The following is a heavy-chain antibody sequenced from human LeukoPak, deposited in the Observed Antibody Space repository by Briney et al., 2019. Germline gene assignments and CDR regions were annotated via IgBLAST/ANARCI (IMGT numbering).Heavy chain of an antibody. Sequence: PGGSLRLSCAASGFSFSNYWMSWVRQAPGKGLEWVANIKQDGSEKYYVDSVKDRFTISSDNAKNSLYLQMNNLRAEGTGVYYCARPRQMTTVTSFDYWGQGTLVTVSS. D-gene: IGHD4-17*01. CDR2: IKQDGSEK. J-gene: IGHJ4*02. CDR1: GFSFSNYW. V-gene: IGHV3-7*03. CDR3: ARPRQMTTVTSFDY.